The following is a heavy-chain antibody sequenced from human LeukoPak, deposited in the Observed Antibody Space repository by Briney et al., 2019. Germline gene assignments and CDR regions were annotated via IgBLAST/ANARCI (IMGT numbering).Heavy chain of an antibody. J-gene: IGHJ4*02. Sequence: PGGSLRLSCVASRFTFSNYGMSWVRQAPGKGLEWVSAISSSGGSTYYADSVKGRFTISRDNAKNSLYLQMNSLRAEDTAVYYCAKKGPAVAGTDGFDYWGQGTLVTVSS. CDR2: ISSSGGST. CDR3: AKKGPAVAGTDGFDY. V-gene: IGHV3-23*01. D-gene: IGHD6-19*01. CDR1: RFTFSNYG.